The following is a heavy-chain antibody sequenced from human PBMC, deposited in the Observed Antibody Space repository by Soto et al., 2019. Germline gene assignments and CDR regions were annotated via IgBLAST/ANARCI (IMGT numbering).Heavy chain of an antibody. J-gene: IGHJ6*02. D-gene: IGHD6-6*01. CDR2: INAGNINT. V-gene: IGHV1-3*01. Sequence: ASVKVSCKASGNTFTTYAVHWVRQAPGQRLEWMGWINAGNINTKYSQKFQGRVTITGDTSASTAYMELSSLRSEDTAVYYCATXIEARSFSLGGRYGMDVWGQGSTVTVSS. CDR3: ATXIEARSFSLGGRYGMDV. CDR1: GNTFTTYA.